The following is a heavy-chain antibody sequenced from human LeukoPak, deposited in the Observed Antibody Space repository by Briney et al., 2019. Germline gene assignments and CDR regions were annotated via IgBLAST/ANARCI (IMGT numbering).Heavy chain of an antibody. CDR3: AREALVVVPAATYNWFDP. CDR1: GGSISSGSYY. V-gene: IGHV4-61*02. Sequence: SETLSLTCTVSGGSISSGSYYWSWIRQPAGKGLEGIGRIYTSGSTNYNPSLKSRVTISVDTSKNQFSLKPSSLTAAAMALYYCAREALVVVPAATYNWFDPWGQGTLVTVSS. J-gene: IGHJ5*02. D-gene: IGHD2-2*01. CDR2: IYTSGST.